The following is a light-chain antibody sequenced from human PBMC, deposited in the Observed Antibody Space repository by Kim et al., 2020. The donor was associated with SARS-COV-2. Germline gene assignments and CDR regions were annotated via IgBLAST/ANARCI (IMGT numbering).Light chain of an antibody. J-gene: IGKJ2*01. CDR1: QSVSSY. CDR3: QQRSNWPT. Sequence: LSLSPGERASLSCRASQSVSSYLAWYQQKPGPAPRLLIYDASNRATGIPARFSGSGSGTDFTLTISSLEPEDFAVYYCQQRSNWPTFGQGTKLEIK. CDR2: DAS. V-gene: IGKV3-11*01.